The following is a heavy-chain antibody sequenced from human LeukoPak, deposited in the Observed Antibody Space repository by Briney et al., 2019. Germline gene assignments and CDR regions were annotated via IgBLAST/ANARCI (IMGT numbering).Heavy chain of an antibody. CDR2: IYTSGST. J-gene: IGHJ3*02. Sequence: PSETLSLTRTVSGGSISSYYWSWIRQPAGKGLEWIGRIYTSGSTNYNPSLKSRVTISVDTSKNQFSLKLSSVTAADTAMYYCARDDPRSSSLPHNAFDIWGQGTMVTVSS. CDR3: ARDDPRSSSLPHNAFDI. V-gene: IGHV4-4*07. CDR1: GGSISSYY. D-gene: IGHD6-6*01.